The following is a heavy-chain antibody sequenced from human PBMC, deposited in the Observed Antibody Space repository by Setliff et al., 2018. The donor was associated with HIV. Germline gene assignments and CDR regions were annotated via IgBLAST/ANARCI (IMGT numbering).Heavy chain of an antibody. J-gene: IGHJ6*02. V-gene: IGHV4-4*07. CDR3: ARGDVYCTNGVCYNQNYYPMDV. D-gene: IGHD2-8*01. CDR1: GGSISSYY. CDR2: IYARGGT. Sequence: SETLSLTCTVSGGSISSYYWSWIRQPAGKGLEWIGRIYARGGTNYNPSLESRVTMSVDPSMNQFSLKVNSVTAADTAVYYCARGDVYCTNGVCYNQNYYPMDVWGQGTTVTVSS.